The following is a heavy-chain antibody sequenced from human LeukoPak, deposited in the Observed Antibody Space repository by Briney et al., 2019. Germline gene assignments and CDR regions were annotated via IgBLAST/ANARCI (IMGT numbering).Heavy chain of an antibody. V-gene: IGHV4-61*01. CDR3: AAYNGYNYVIDY. D-gene: IGHD5-24*01. J-gene: IGHJ4*02. CDR1: GYSISSGYY. Sequence: SETLSLTCTVSGYSISSGYYWGWIRQPPGKGLEWIGYINYSGSTNYNPSLKSRVTISVDTSKNQFSLKLSSVTAADTAVYYCAAYNGYNYVIDYWGQGTLVTVSS. CDR2: INYSGST.